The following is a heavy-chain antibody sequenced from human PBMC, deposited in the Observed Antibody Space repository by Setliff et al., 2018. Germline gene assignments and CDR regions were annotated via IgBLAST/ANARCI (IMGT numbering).Heavy chain of an antibody. J-gene: IGHJ4*02. CDR3: ARYSGYEDVDY. CDR1: GGTFSSYT. CDR2: IIPILGIA. D-gene: IGHD5-12*01. Sequence: ASVKVSCKASGGTFSSYTISWVRQAPGQGLEWMGRIIPILGIANYAQKFQGRVTMTRDTSTSTVYMELSSLRSEDTAVYYCARYSGYEDVDYWGQGTLVTVSS. V-gene: IGHV1-69*02.